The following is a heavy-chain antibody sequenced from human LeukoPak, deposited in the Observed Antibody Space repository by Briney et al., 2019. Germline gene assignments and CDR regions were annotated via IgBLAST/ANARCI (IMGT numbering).Heavy chain of an antibody. CDR3: ARGYDSGVSFY. CDR1: GFTFSSHS. J-gene: IGHJ4*02. V-gene: IGHV3-48*01. Sequence: GGSLRLSCAASGFTFSSHSMNWVRQAPGKGLEWVSYISSSSNAIHYTDSVKGRFTISRDNAKNSLYLQMNSLRAEDTAVYFCARGYDSGVSFYWGQGTLVTVSS. D-gene: IGHD3-10*01. CDR2: ISSSSNAI.